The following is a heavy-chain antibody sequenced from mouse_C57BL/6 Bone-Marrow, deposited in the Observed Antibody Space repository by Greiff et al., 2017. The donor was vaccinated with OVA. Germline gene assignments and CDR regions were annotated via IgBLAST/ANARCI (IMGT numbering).Heavy chain of an antibody. J-gene: IGHJ2*01. Sequence: QVQLKQPGAELVKPGASVKLSCKASGYTFTSYWMHWVKQRPGQGLEWIGMIHPNSGSTKYNEKFKSKATLTVDKSSSTAYMQLSSLTSEDSAVYYCARAGGFDYWGQGTTLTVAS. CDR2: IHPNSGST. CDR1: GYTFTSYW. CDR3: ARAGGFDY. V-gene: IGHV1-64*01.